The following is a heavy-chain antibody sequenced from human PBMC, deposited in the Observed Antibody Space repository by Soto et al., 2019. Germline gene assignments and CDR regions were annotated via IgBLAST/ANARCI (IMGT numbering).Heavy chain of an antibody. CDR3: ARWVDTAMDTQDNYYGMDV. CDR1: GGTFSSYA. J-gene: IGHJ6*02. V-gene: IGHV1-69*12. Sequence: QVQLVQSGAEVKKPGSSVKVSCKASGGTFSSYAISWVRQAPGQGLEWMGGIIPIFGTANYAQKFQGRVTITADESTSTAYMELSSLRSEDTAVYYCARWVDTAMDTQDNYYGMDVWGQGTTVTVSS. CDR2: IIPIFGTA. D-gene: IGHD5-18*01.